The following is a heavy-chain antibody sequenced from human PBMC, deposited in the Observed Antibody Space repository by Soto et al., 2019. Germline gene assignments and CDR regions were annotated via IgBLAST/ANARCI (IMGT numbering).Heavy chain of an antibody. D-gene: IGHD2-2*01. Sequence: QVQLVESGGGVVQPGRSLRLSCVASGFTFSTYGMHWVRQAPGKGLEWVAVISSDGINKYYADSVKGRLTIYRDNSKNTVYLQMNSLRGEDTAVYYCAKGQHCSTTSCYFYHYGMDVWGQGTTVAVSS. V-gene: IGHV3-30*18. CDR2: ISSDGINK. CDR1: GFTFSTYG. J-gene: IGHJ6*02. CDR3: AKGQHCSTTSCYFYHYGMDV.